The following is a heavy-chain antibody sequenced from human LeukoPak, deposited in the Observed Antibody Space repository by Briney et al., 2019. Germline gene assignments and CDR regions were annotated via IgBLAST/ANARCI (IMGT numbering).Heavy chain of an antibody. D-gene: IGHD3-10*01. CDR3: AREPYGSGSYYNVLYFDY. J-gene: IGHJ4*02. Sequence: ASVKVSCKASVGTFSSYAISWVRQAPGQGLEWMGRIIPIFGTGNYAQKFQGRVTITADKSTSTAYMELSSLRSEDTAVYYCAREPYGSGSYYNVLYFDYWGQGTLVTVSS. V-gene: IGHV1-69*06. CDR2: IIPIFGTG. CDR1: VGTFSSYA.